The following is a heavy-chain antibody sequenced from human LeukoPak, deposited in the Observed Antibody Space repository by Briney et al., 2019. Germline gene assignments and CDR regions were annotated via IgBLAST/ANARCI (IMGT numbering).Heavy chain of an antibody. D-gene: IGHD6-13*01. Sequence: ASVKVSCKAFGYTFTSYDINWVRQATGQGLEWMGWTNPKSGYTGYVQKFQGRVTMTRNTSISTAYMELSSLRSEDTAVYYCARGNRLYSSSWSSLPFDIWGQGTMVTVSS. CDR2: TNPKSGYT. V-gene: IGHV1-8*01. J-gene: IGHJ3*02. CDR3: ARGNRLYSSSWSSLPFDI. CDR1: GYTFTSYD.